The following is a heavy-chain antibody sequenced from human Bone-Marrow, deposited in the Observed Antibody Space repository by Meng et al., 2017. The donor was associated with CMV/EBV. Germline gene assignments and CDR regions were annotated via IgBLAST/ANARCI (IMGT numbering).Heavy chain of an antibody. J-gene: IGHJ3*02. V-gene: IGHV4-34*01. CDR3: ARGGEGPMGITNDAFDI. CDR1: GGSFSGYY. CDR2: INHSGST. Sequence: SETLSLTCAAYGGSFSGYYWSWIRQPPGKGLEWIGEINHSGSTNYNPSLKSRVTISVDTSKNQFSLKLSSVTAADTAVYYCARGGEGPMGITNDAFDIWGQGTMVTVSS. D-gene: IGHD3-22*01.